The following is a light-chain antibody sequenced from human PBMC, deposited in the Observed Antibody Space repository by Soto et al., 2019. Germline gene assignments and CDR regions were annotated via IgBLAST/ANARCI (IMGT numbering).Light chain of an antibody. CDR2: TYN. Sequence: QSVLTQPPSASGTPGQRVTISCSGSGSNIGSNTVNWYQQLPGTAPKLLIYTYNQRPSGVPDRFSGSKSGTSASLAISGLHSEDEADYYCAAWDDSLKGVLFGGGTKLTVL. CDR1: GSNIGSNT. CDR3: AAWDDSLKGVL. V-gene: IGLV1-44*01. J-gene: IGLJ2*01.